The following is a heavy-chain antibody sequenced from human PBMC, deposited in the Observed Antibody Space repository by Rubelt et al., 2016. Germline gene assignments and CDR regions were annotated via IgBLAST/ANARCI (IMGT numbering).Heavy chain of an antibody. CDR3: ARGGRYYGSGSYQRHNWFDP. CDR2: INHSGST. V-gene: IGHV4-34*01. CDR1: GGSFSGSY. D-gene: IGHD3-10*01. J-gene: IGHJ5*02. Sequence: QVQLQQWGAGLLKPSETLSLTCAVYGGSFSGSYWSWIRQPPGKGLEWIGEINHSGSTNYNPSLKSRVTISVDTSKNQFSLKLSCVTAADTAVYYCARGGRYYGSGSYQRHNWFDPWGQGTLVTVSS.